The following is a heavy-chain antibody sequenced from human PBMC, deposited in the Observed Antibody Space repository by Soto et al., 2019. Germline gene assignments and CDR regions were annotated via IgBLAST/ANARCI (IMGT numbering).Heavy chain of an antibody. CDR2: IYHSGST. Sequence: SETLSLTCAVSGGSISSGGYFWSWIRQPPGKGLEWIGYIYHSGSTYYNPSLKSRVSISVDRSKNQFSLKLSSVTAADTAVYYCARGYCSGGTCYRFNFDYWGQGTLVTVSS. CDR3: ARGYCSGGTCYRFNFDY. V-gene: IGHV4-30-2*01. D-gene: IGHD2-15*01. CDR1: GGSISSGGYF. J-gene: IGHJ4*02.